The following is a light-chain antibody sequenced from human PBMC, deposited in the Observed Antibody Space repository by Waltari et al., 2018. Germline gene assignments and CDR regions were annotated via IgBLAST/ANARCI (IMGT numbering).Light chain of an antibody. Sequence: DIQMTQSPSTLSASVGDRVTITCRASQSISYWLAWYQQKPGKAPKLLIYRASSLESGVPSRFSGSGSGTEFTLTISSLQPDDFATYYCQEYNDYSYTFGQGTKLEIK. CDR2: RAS. CDR1: QSISYW. CDR3: QEYNDYSYT. V-gene: IGKV1-5*03. J-gene: IGKJ2*01.